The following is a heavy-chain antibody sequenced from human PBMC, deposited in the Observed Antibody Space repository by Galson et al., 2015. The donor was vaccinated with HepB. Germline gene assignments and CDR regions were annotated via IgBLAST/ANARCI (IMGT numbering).Heavy chain of an antibody. D-gene: IGHD6-13*01. CDR2: ISYDGSNK. V-gene: IGHV3-30*03. CDR1: GFTFSSYG. J-gene: IGHJ3*02. CDR3: ASPLIAAAPPGRAFDI. Sequence: SLRLSCAASGFTFSSYGMHWVRQAPGKGLEWVAVISYDGSNKYYADSVKGRFTISRDNSKNTLYLQMNSLRAEDTAVYYCASPLIAAAPPGRAFDIWGQGTMVTVSS.